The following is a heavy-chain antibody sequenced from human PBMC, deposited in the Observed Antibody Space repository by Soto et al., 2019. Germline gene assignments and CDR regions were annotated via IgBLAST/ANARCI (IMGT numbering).Heavy chain of an antibody. Sequence: LSLTCTVSCGSISSYYWSWIRQPPGKGLEWIGYIYYSGSTNYNPSLKSRVTISVDTSKNQFSLKLSSVTAADTAVYYCARLYGDYAYWYFDLWGRGTLVTVSS. CDR3: ARLYGDYAYWYFDL. CDR2: IYYSGST. CDR1: CGSISSYY. D-gene: IGHD4-17*01. J-gene: IGHJ2*01. V-gene: IGHV4-59*01.